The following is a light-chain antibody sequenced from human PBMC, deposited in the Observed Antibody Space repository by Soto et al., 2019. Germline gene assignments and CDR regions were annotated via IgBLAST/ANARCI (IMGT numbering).Light chain of an antibody. CDR2: DAS. J-gene: IGKJ4*01. CDR3: QQYNNWPLT. Sequence: EIGVTHASATLSVSPWGIATPSCRASQSVDNDLAWYHQKPGQPPRLLIYDASTRATGIPARFSGSQSGTEFTLTIGSLLSEDFAVDSCQQYNNWPLTFGGVTKVDIK. CDR1: QSVDND. V-gene: IGKV3D-15*01.